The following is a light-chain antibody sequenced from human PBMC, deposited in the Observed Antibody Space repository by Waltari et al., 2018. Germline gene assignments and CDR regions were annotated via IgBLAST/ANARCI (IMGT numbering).Light chain of an antibody. CDR3: QQRGNWPLT. J-gene: IGKJ4*01. CDR2: DAS. CDR1: QSVSNF. Sequence: DIVLTQSPATLSLSPGERATLSCRASQSVSNFVAWYQQKPGQAPRLLIYDASNRATGIPARFSGGGSGTDFTLTISRLEPEDFAVYYCQQRGNWPLTFGGGTKVEIK. V-gene: IGKV3-11*01.